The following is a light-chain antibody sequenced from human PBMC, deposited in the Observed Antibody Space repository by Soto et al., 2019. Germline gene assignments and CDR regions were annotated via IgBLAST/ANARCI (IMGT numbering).Light chain of an antibody. CDR1: SSDIGGYNY. CDR2: NVA. Sequence: QSALTQPASVSGSPGQSITISCTGTSSDIGGYNYVAWYQQHLGKAPKLIIYNVAVRPSGVSNRFSGSKSGNTASLAISGLQPEDEAHYYCSSYTGASALYVFGTGTKLTV. V-gene: IGLV2-14*03. J-gene: IGLJ1*01. CDR3: SSYTGASALYV.